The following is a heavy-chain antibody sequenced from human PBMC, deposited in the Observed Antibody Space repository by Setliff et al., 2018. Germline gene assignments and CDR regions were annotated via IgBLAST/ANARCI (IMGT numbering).Heavy chain of an antibody. CDR2: ISAYTGRA. CDR1: GGSIRSGNDL. D-gene: IGHD3-3*02. CDR3: AREVIDPVSSNAFDI. J-gene: IGHJ3*02. Sequence: SETLSLTCTVSGGSIRSGNDLWSWLRQSPGKGLEWIAYISAYTGRAYYNPSLQSRAALSADTSKSQFSLRLTSVTAADTAVYYCAREVIDPVSSNAFDIWGQGRMVTVSS. V-gene: IGHV4-30-4*01.